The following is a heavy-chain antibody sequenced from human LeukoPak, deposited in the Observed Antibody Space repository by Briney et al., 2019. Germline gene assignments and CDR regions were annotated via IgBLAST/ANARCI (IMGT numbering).Heavy chain of an antibody. CDR1: GGFLSDYY. V-gene: IGHV4-59*01. Sequence: SETLSLTCTVSGGFLSDYYWSWIRQPPGKGLEWIGYIYYSGSTNFNPSLNGRVSISVDTSKNQFSLKLSSVTAADTAVYYCARDYTGAFDIWGQGTMVTVSS. J-gene: IGHJ3*02. CDR2: IYYSGST. CDR3: ARDYTGAFDI. D-gene: IGHD3-10*01.